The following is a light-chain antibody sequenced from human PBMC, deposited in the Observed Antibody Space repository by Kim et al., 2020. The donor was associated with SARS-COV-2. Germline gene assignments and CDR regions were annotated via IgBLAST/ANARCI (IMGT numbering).Light chain of an antibody. Sequence: SSELTQDPAVSVALGQTVRITCQGDSLRSYYASWYQQKPGQAPLLVIYANANRPSGIPYRFSGSRSGNTASLTITGAQAEDEADYYCNSWDSSDNHRHV. J-gene: IGLJ1*01. CDR1: SLRSYY. V-gene: IGLV3-19*01. CDR3: NSWDSSDNHRHV. CDR2: ANA.